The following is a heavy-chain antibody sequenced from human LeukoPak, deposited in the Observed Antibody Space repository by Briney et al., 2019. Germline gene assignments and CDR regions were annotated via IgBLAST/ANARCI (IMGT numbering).Heavy chain of an antibody. J-gene: IGHJ4*02. CDR2: ISDSGSDI. CDR1: GFTFSSYR. Sequence: GGSLRLSCAASGFTFSSYRRNWVRQAPGKGLEWVSHISDSGSDIYYVDSVKGRFTISRDNARNSLYLQMNSLRDEDTAVYYCARDSADSFDYWGQGTLVTVSS. D-gene: IGHD2-21*02. CDR3: ARDSADSFDY. V-gene: IGHV3-48*02.